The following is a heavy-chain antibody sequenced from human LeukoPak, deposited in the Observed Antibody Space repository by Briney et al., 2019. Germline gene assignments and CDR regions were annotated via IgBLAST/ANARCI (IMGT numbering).Heavy chain of an antibody. CDR1: GFTFSSYG. J-gene: IGHJ6*02. CDR3: ATLGSYDILTGYYPANYYYYGMDV. V-gene: IGHV3-30*02. D-gene: IGHD3-9*01. CDR2: IRYDGSNK. Sequence: GGSLRLSCAASGFTFSSYGMHWVRQAPGKGLEWVAFIRYDGSNKYYADSVKGRFTISRDNSKNTLYLQMNSLRAEDTAVYYCATLGSYDILTGYYPANYYYYGMDVWGQGTTVTVSS.